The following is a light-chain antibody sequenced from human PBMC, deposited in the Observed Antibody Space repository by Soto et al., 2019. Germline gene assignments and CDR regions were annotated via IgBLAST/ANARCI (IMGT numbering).Light chain of an antibody. J-gene: IGKJ5*01. CDR2: GAS. CDR3: QQRSNWPPIT. V-gene: IGKV3-11*01. Sequence: EIVLTQSPGTLSLSPGERATLSCRASRGVTRSLAWFQQKAGQAPRLLIYGASTRATGIPDRFSGSGSVTDFTLIISRVEPEDFAVYYCQQRSNWPPITFGQGTRLEIK. CDR1: RGVTRS.